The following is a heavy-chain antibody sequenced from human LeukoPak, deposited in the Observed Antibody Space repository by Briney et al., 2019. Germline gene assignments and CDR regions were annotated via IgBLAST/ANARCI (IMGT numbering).Heavy chain of an antibody. CDR1: GGTFSSYA. V-gene: IGHV1-69*13. CDR3: ARDGERYYYGSGSAFDY. J-gene: IGHJ4*02. CDR2: IIPIFGTA. Sequence: GASVKVSCKASGGTFSSYAISWVRQAPGQGLEWMGGIIPIFGTANYAQKFQGRVTITADESTSTAYMELSSLRSDDTAVYYCARDGERYYYGSGSAFDYWGQGTLVTVSS. D-gene: IGHD3-10*01.